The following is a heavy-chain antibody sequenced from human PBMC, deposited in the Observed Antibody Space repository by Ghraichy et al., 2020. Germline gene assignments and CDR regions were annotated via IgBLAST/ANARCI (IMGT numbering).Heavy chain of an antibody. CDR3: TTYTDANFG. J-gene: IGHJ4*02. CDR1: GFTFSNAY. D-gene: IGHD2-2*02. Sequence: ETLSLTCAASGFTFSNAYMSWIRQAPGKGPEWVGRIKKKAAGGTTEYAAPVKGRFTISRDDSENTLYLQMNSLKTEDTAVYYCTTYTDANFGWGQGTLVTVSS. V-gene: IGHV3-15*01. CDR2: IKKKAAGGTT.